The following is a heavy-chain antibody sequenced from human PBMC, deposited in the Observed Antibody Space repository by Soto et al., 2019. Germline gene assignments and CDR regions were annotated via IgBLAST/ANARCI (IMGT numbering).Heavy chain of an antibody. V-gene: IGHV1-69*13. Sequence: GASVKVSCKASGGTFSSYAISWVRQAPGQGLEWMGGIIPIFGTANYAQKFQGRVTITADESTSTAYMELSSLRSEDTAVYYCARGLDTAGYGYYYGMDVWGQGXTVTV. CDR1: GGTFSSYA. CDR3: ARGLDTAGYGYYYGMDV. CDR2: IIPIFGTA. J-gene: IGHJ6*02. D-gene: IGHD5-18*01.